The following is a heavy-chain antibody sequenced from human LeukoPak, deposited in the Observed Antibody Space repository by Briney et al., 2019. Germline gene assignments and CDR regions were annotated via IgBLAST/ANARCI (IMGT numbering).Heavy chain of an antibody. Sequence: SQTLSLTCVSGGSISSGSYYWTWIRQPAGKGLEWIGRINTSGNTNYNPSLKSRVTISVDMSKNQFSLKLRSVTAADTAVYCARTGYSSDYYGMDVWGQGTTVTVSS. V-gene: IGHV4-61*02. CDR1: GGSISSGSYY. CDR3: ARTGYSSDYYGMDV. J-gene: IGHJ6*02. D-gene: IGHD6-19*01. CDR2: INTSGNT.